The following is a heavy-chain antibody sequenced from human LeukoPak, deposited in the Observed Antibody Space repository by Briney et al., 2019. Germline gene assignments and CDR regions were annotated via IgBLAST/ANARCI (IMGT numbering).Heavy chain of an antibody. J-gene: IGHJ4*02. CDR1: GYTFNTYY. Sequence: GASVKVSCKASGYTFNTYYLHWVRQAPGQGLEWMGIINPSGGSTTYAQKFQGRVTMTRDTSTTTVYMELSSLRSDDTAVYYCTREGTGYSGYDYSYWGQGTLVTVSS. CDR2: INPSGGST. V-gene: IGHV1-46*02. D-gene: IGHD5-12*01. CDR3: TREGTGYSGYDYSY.